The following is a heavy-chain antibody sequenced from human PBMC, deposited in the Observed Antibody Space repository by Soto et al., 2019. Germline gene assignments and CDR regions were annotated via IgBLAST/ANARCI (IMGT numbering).Heavy chain of an antibody. D-gene: IGHD6-13*01. CDR2: INAGNGNK. CDR3: ASPSIAADY. J-gene: IGHJ4*02. V-gene: IGHV1-3*01. Sequence: ASLKVSCKACGYTFTSYAMHWVRQAPGQRLEWMGWINAGNGNKKYSQKFQGRVTITRDTSASTAYMELSSLRSEDTAVYYCASPSIAADYWGQGTLVTVSS. CDR1: GYTFTSYA.